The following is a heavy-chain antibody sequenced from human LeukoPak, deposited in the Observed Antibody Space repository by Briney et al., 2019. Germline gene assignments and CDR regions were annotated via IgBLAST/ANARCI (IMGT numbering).Heavy chain of an antibody. D-gene: IGHD3-16*01. J-gene: IGHJ5*02. CDR2: INPNSGGT. CDR1: GYTFTGYY. Sequence: ASVKVSCKASGYTFTGYYMHWVRQAPGQGLEWMGWINPNSGGTNYAQKFQGRVTMTRDTSISAAYMELSRLRSDDTAVYYCASSSFWDNWFDAWGQGTLVTVSS. CDR3: ASSSFWDNWFDA. V-gene: IGHV1-2*02.